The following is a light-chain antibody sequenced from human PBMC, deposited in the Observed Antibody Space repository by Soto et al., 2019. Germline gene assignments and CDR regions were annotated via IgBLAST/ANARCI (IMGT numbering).Light chain of an antibody. CDR1: SSDVGRYKY. V-gene: IGLV2-14*01. J-gene: IGLJ2*01. CDR3: TSITGPSAPVG. Sequence: QSALTQPASVSGSPGQSITISCTGTSSDVGRYKYVSWYQQHPGKAPKLMIYEVNYRPCGVSDRFSGSKSGNTASLTISGVQAEGEGDCYCTSITGPSAPVGFGGGTKLTVL. CDR2: EVN.